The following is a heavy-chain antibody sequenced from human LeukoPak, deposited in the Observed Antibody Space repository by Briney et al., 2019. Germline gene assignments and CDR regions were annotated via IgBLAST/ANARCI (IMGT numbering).Heavy chain of an antibody. CDR3: ARDHNWGFFDY. J-gene: IGHJ4*02. D-gene: IGHD3-16*01. V-gene: IGHV1-2*02. CDR2: INPNSGGT. Sequence: ASVKVSCKASGYILTDYYIHWVRQAPGQGLEWMGWINPNSGGTKYSQKFQDRVTMTSDTSISTAYMELSRLRSDDTAVYYCARDHNWGFFDYWGQGAMVTVSS. CDR1: GYILTDYY.